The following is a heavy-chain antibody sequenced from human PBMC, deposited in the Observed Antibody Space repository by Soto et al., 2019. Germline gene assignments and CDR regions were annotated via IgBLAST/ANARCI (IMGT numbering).Heavy chain of an antibody. CDR2: IYYSGST. D-gene: IGHD2-15*01. J-gene: IGHJ4*02. CDR3: ARDGGGYCSGGSCYPMGVYDY. Sequence: QVQLQESGPGLVKPSETLSLTCTVSGGSISSYYWSWIRQPPGKGLEWIGYIYYSGSTNYNPSLKSRVTISVDTSKMQFSLKLSSVTAADTAVYYCARDGGGYCSGGSCYPMGVYDYWGQGTLVTVSS. V-gene: IGHV4-59*01. CDR1: GGSISSYY.